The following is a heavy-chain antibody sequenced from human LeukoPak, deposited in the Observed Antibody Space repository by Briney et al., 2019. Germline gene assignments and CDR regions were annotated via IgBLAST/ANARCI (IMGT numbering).Heavy chain of an antibody. D-gene: IGHD3-10*01. J-gene: IGHJ4*02. V-gene: IGHV3-20*04. CDR1: GFTFDDYG. Sequence: GGSLRLSCAASGFTFDDYGMSWVRQAPGRGLEWVSGINWNGGSTGYADSVKGRFTISRDDAKNSLYLQMNSLRAEDTALYYCARALWNYGSGSYYFDYWGQGTLVTVSS. CDR3: ARALWNYGSGSYYFDY. CDR2: INWNGGST.